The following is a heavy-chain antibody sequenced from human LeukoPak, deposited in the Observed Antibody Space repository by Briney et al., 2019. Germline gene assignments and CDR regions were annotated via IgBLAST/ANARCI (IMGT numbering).Heavy chain of an antibody. Sequence: PGGSLRLSCAASGFTFSSYAMHWVRQAPGKGLEYVSAISSNGGSTYYANSVKGRFTISRDNSKNTLYLQMGSLRAEDMAVYYCARGLWAPGMVRGGPMNYWGQGTLVTVSS. CDR1: GFTFSSYA. D-gene: IGHD3-10*01. CDR2: ISSNGGST. CDR3: ARGLWAPGMVRGGPMNY. V-gene: IGHV3-64*01. J-gene: IGHJ4*02.